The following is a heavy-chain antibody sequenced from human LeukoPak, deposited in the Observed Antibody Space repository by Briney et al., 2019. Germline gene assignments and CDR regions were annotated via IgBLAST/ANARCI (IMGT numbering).Heavy chain of an antibody. J-gene: IGHJ4*02. D-gene: IGHD2-15*01. CDR3: AKGSGGSCYTCSDY. Sequence: PGGSLRLSCEASGFTFSSYGMHWVRQAPGKGLEWVAVISYDGSNKYYADSVKGRFTISRDNSKNTLYLQMNSLRAEDTAVYYCAKGSGGSCYTCSDYWGQETLVTVSS. CDR1: GFTFSSYG. CDR2: ISYDGSNK. V-gene: IGHV3-30*18.